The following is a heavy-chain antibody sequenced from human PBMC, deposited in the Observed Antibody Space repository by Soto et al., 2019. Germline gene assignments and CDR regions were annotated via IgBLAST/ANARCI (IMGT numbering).Heavy chain of an antibody. Sequence: LSLTCTVSGGSIGSGGYYWSWIRQHPGKGLEWIGYIYYSGSTHYNPSLKSRVTISVDTSKNQFSLKLSSVTAADTAVYYCARGGIAVAGYFDYWGQGTLVTVSS. CDR3: ARGGIAVAGYFDY. CDR2: IYYSGST. CDR1: GGSIGSGGYY. J-gene: IGHJ4*02. V-gene: IGHV4-31*03. D-gene: IGHD6-19*01.